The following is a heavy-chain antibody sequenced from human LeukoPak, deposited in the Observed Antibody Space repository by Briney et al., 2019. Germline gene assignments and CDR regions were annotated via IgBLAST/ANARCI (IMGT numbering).Heavy chain of an antibody. CDR1: GGSFSGYY. CDR2: INHSGST. V-gene: IGHV4-34*01. D-gene: IGHD2-15*01. CDR3: ARPPRCSGDSCYFDY. Sequence: PSETLSLTCAVYGGSFSGYYWSWIRQPPGKGLEWIGEINHSGSTNYNPSLKSRVTISVDTSKNQFSLKLSSVTAADTAVYYCARPPRCSGDSCYFDYWGQGTLVTVSS. J-gene: IGHJ4*02.